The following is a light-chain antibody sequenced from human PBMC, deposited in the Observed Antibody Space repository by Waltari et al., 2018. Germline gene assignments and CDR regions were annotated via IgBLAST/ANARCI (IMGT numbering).Light chain of an antibody. V-gene: IGKV1-5*03. J-gene: IGKJ3*01. CDR1: QSISSG. CDR3: QQYNSYRGT. Sequence: DIQMTQSPSTLSASVGDRVTITCRASQSISSGLAWYQQKPGKAPKLLIYKASSLESGVPSRFGGSGSGTEFTLTISSLQPDDFATYYCQQYNSYRGTFGPGTKVDIK. CDR2: KAS.